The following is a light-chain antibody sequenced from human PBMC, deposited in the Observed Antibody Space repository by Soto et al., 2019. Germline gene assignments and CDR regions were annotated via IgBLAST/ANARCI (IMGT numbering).Light chain of an antibody. CDR1: QSVSSSY. V-gene: IGKV3-20*01. CDR2: GAS. Sequence: EIVLTQSPGTLSLSPGERATLSCRASQSVSSSYLAWYQQKPGQAPRLLIYGASSRATGIPDRFSGSGSGTDFTLTISRLEPEDFPVYYCQQYGSSPAPFGGGTKVEIK. CDR3: QQYGSSPAP. J-gene: IGKJ4*01.